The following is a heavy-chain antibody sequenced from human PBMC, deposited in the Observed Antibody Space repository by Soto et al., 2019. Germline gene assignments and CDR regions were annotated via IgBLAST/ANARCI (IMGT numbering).Heavy chain of an antibody. J-gene: IGHJ6*02. CDR2: IIPIFGTA. V-gene: IGHV1-69*13. CDR3: ARVSGYSGYEFGGQVDV. Sequence: GASVKVSCKASGGTFSSYAISWVRQAPGQGLEWMGGIIPIFGTANYAQKFQGRVTITADESTSTAYMELSSLGSEDTAVYYCARVSGYSGYEFGGQVDVWGQGTTVTVSS. CDR1: GGTFSSYA. D-gene: IGHD5-12*01.